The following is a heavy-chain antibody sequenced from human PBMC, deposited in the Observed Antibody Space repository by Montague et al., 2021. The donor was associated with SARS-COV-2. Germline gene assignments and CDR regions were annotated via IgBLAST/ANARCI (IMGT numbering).Heavy chain of an antibody. CDR2: IDWDDDK. CDR3: ARTHYYDSNGYHDAFDI. CDR1: GFSLSTSGMC. V-gene: IGHV2-70*11. D-gene: IGHD3-22*01. Sequence: PALVKPTQTLTLTCTFSGFSLSTSGMCVSWIRQPPGKALEWLARIDWDDDKYYSTSLKTRLTISKDTSKNQVVLTMTNMDPVDTATYYCARTHYYDSNGYHDAFDIWGQGTMVTVSS. J-gene: IGHJ3*02.